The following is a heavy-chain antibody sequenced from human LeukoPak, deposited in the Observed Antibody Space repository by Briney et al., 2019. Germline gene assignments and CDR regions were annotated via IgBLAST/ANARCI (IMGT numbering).Heavy chain of an antibody. CDR2: INHSGST. D-gene: IGHD5-18*01. J-gene: IGHJ4*02. V-gene: IGHV4-38-2*01. Sequence: PSETLSLTCAVSGYSISSGCYWGWIRQPPGKGLEWIGEINHSGSTNYNPSLKGRVTISVDTSKNQFSLKLSSVTAADTAVYYCARRRSGRGYSYATHFDYWGQGTLVTVSS. CDR1: GYSISSGCY. CDR3: ARRRSGRGYSYATHFDY.